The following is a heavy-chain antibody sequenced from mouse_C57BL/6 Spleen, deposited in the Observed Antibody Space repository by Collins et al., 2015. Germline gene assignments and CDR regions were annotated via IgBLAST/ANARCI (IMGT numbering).Heavy chain of an antibody. Sequence: DVQLQESGPGLVKPSQSLPLTCSVTGYSITSGYYWNWIRQFPGNKLEWMGYISYDGTNNYNPSLKNRISITRDTSKNQFFLKLNSVTSEDTTTYYCARGMITTAMDYWGQGTSVTVSS. J-gene: IGHJ4*01. CDR2: ISYDGTN. V-gene: IGHV3-6*02. D-gene: IGHD2-4*01. CDR3: ARGMITTAMDY. CDR1: GYSITSGYY.